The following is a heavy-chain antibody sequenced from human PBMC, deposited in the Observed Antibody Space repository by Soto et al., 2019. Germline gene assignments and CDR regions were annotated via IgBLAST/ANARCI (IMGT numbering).Heavy chain of an antibody. J-gene: IGHJ4*02. CDR1: GYTFTSYY. Sequence: ASVKVSCKASGYTFTSYYMHWVRQAPGQGLEWMGIINPSGGSTSYAQKFQGRVTMTRDTSTSTVYMELTSVTAADTAVYYCARALDDGSGYYGALGHWGQGTLVTVSS. D-gene: IGHD3-22*01. CDR3: ARALDDGSGYYGALGH. V-gene: IGHV1-46*01. CDR2: INPSGGST.